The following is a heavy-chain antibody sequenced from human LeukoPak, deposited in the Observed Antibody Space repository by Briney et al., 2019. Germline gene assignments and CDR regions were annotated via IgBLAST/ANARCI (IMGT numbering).Heavy chain of an antibody. V-gene: IGHV4-59*12. J-gene: IGHJ6*03. Sequence: SETLSLTCTVSGGSISSYYWSWIRQPPGKGLEWIGYIYYSGSTSYNPSLKSRVTISVDTSKNQFSLKLSSVTAADTAVYHCARGRTGYQLLPTKKNYDYYYMDVWGKGTTVTVSS. D-gene: IGHD2-2*01. CDR2: IYYSGST. CDR3: ARGRTGYQLLPTKKNYDYYYMDV. CDR1: GGSISSYY.